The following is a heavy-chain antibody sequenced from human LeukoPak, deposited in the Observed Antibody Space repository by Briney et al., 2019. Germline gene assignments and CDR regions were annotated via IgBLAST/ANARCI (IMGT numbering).Heavy chain of an antibody. CDR2: INPNSGGA. J-gene: IGHJ2*01. D-gene: IGHD1-26*01. Sequence: ASVKVSCKASGYTFTGYYMHWVRQAPGQGLEWMGWINPNSGGANYAQKFQGRVTMTRDTSISTAYMELSRLRSDDTAVYYCARDWEGLGEYWYFDLWGRGTLVTVSS. CDR1: GYTFTGYY. V-gene: IGHV1-2*02. CDR3: ARDWEGLGEYWYFDL.